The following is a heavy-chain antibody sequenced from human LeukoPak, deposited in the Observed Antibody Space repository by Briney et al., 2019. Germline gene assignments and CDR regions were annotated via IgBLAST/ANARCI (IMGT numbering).Heavy chain of an antibody. V-gene: IGHV4-31*03. D-gene: IGHD3-3*01. Sequence: SETLSLTCTVSGGSISSGGYYWSWIRQHPGKGLEWIGYIYYSGSTYYNPSLKSRVTISVDTSKNQFSLKLSSVTAADTAAYYCARDQEWGGYGIDVWGPGTTATVGS. J-gene: IGHJ6*01. CDR3: ARDQEWGGYGIDV. CDR1: GGSISSGGYY. CDR2: IYYSGST.